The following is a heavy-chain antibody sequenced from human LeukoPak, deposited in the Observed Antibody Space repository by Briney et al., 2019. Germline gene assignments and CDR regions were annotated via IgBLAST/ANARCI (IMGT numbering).Heavy chain of an antibody. CDR2: ISSSGSTI. CDR1: GFTFSSYE. Sequence: PGGXXRLSCAASGFTFSSYEMNWVRQAPGKGLEGVSYISSSGSTIYYADSVKGRFTISRDKAKNSLYMQMNSLRAEDTAVYYCARATAGSIVTFDYWGQGTLVTVSS. J-gene: IGHJ4*02. CDR3: ARATAGSIVTFDY. D-gene: IGHD3-10*01. V-gene: IGHV3-48*03.